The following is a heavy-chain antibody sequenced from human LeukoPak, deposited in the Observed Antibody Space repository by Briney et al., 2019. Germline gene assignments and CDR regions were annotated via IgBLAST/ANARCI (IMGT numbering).Heavy chain of an antibody. V-gene: IGHV4-34*01. J-gene: IGHJ5*02. Sequence: SETLSLTCAVYGGSFSGYYWSWIRQPPGKGLEWIGEINHSGSTNYNPSLKSRVTISVDTSKNQFSLKLSSVTAADTAVYYCARYRYCSSTSCYRGASMWFDPWGQGTLVTVSS. CDR1: GGSFSGYY. CDR3: ARYRYCSSTSCYRGASMWFDP. CDR2: INHSGST. D-gene: IGHD2-2*01.